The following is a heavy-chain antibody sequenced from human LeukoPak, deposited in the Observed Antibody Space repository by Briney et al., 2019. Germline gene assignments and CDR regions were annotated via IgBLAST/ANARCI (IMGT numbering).Heavy chain of an antibody. V-gene: IGHV1-2*02. CDR2: TNPKSGDT. CDR3: ARDRGYSGYDSYFDY. CDR1: GYTFSDYY. D-gene: IGHD5-12*01. Sequence: ASVKVSCKSSGYTFSDYYMHWVRQAPGQGLEWLGWTNPKSGDTNYAQKFQGRVTMTRDTSISTAYMELSRLRSDDTAVYYCARDRGYSGYDSYFDYWGQGTLVTVSS. J-gene: IGHJ4*02.